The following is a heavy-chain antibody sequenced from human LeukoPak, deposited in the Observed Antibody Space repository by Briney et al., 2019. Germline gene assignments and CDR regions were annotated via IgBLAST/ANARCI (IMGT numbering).Heavy chain of an antibody. Sequence: GGSLRLSCAASGFTFSSYAMSWVRQAPGKGLEWVSSVSGSGRNTFYPDSVEGRFTISRDNSKNTLYLQMNSLRAEDTAVYYCAREGSSGFDYWGQGTLVTVSS. D-gene: IGHD2-15*01. CDR3: AREGSSGFDY. CDR2: VSGSGRNT. J-gene: IGHJ4*02. V-gene: IGHV3-23*01. CDR1: GFTFSSYA.